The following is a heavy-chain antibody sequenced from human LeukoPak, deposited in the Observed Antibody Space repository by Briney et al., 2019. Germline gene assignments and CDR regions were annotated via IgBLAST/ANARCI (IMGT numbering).Heavy chain of an antibody. V-gene: IGHV3-23*01. CDR2: ISGGGGST. CDR1: GFTFSSYA. Sequence: GSLRLSCAASGFTFSSYAMSWVRQAPGKGLEWVSAISGGGGSTYYADSVKGRFTISRDNSKNTLYLQMNSLRAEDTAVYYCARHNEFDWFDPWGQGTLVTVSS. J-gene: IGHJ5*02. CDR3: ARHNEFDWFDP. D-gene: IGHD1-1*01.